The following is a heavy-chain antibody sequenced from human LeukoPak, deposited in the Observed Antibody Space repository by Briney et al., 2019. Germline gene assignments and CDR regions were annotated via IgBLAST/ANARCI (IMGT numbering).Heavy chain of an antibody. CDR1: GFTFGDYA. CDR2: ISWNSGSI. D-gene: IGHD6-19*01. J-gene: IGHJ4*02. CDR3: AKDADSSGWYELDY. V-gene: IGHV3-9*01. Sequence: GGSLRLSCAASGFTFGDYAMHWVRQAPGKGLEWVSGISWNSGSIGYADSVKGRFTISRDNAKNSLYLQMNSLRAEDTALYYCAKDADSSGWYELDYWGQGTLVTVSS.